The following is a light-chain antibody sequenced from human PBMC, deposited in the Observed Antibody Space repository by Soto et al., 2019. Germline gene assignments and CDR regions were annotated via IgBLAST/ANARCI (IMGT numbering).Light chain of an antibody. V-gene: IGKV3-11*01. CDR2: DAS. J-gene: IGKJ5*01. Sequence: EIVLTQSPSTLSFSPVERSTLSFRASQIVKTFLVWYQQRPGQAPRLLIYDASHRAAGIPARFSGSGFGTDFTLTISSLEPEDAAVYYCQHRSNWPPITFAQGTRLENK. CDR1: QIVKTF. CDR3: QHRSNWPPIT.